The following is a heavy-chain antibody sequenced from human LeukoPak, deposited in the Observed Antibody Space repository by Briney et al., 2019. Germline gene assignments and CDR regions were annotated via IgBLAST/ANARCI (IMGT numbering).Heavy chain of an antibody. J-gene: IGHJ3*02. CDR3: ARAPIFFIAVAGSHAFDI. CDR2: IYSGGST. D-gene: IGHD6-19*01. V-gene: IGHV3-53*01. CDR1: GFTVSSNY. Sequence: GRSLRLSCAASGFTVSSNYMSWVRQAPGKGLEWVSLIYSGGSTYYADSVKGRFTISRDNSKNTLYLQMNSLRAEDTAVYYCARAPIFFIAVAGSHAFDIWGQGTMVTVSS.